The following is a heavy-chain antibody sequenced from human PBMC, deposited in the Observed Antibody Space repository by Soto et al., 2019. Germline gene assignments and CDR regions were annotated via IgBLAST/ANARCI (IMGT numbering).Heavy chain of an antibody. Sequence: AAVKVSCKASGYTFTSYGISWGRQAPGQGLEWMGWISAYNGNNNYAQTLQGRVTMTTDTSTSTAYMELRSLRSDDTAVYYCARDLMEPQLAIINCFDPWGQGTLVTVSS. J-gene: IGHJ5*02. V-gene: IGHV1-18*01. CDR1: GYTFTSYG. CDR2: ISAYNGNN. CDR3: ARDLMEPQLAIINCFDP. D-gene: IGHD6-13*01.